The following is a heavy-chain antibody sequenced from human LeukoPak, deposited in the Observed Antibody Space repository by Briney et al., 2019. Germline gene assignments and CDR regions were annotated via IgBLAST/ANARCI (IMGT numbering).Heavy chain of an antibody. CDR3: ARDLYDTLAGSRAFDI. V-gene: IGHV1-8*01. CDR2: MNPNSGNS. CDR1: GYTFTSYD. D-gene: IGHD3-9*01. J-gene: IGHJ3*02. Sequence: ASVKVSCKASGYTFTSYDINWVRQATGQGLEWMGWMNPNSGNSGYAQKFQGRVTMTRNTSISTAYMELSSLRSEDTAVYFCARDLYDTLAGSRAFDIWGQGTMVTVSS.